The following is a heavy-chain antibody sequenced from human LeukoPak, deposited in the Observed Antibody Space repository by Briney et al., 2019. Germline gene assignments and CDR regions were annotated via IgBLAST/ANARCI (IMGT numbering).Heavy chain of an antibody. CDR2: IYYSGST. CDR1: GGSISGSSYY. Sequence: SESLSLTCTVSGGSISGSSYYWGWIRQPPGKGLEWIGSIYYSGSTYYNPSLKSRVTISVDTSKNQFSLKLNSVTATDTAVYYCARQYSYGSRAFDYWGQGTLVTVSS. CDR3: ARQYSYGSRAFDY. V-gene: IGHV4-39*01. J-gene: IGHJ4*02. D-gene: IGHD5-18*01.